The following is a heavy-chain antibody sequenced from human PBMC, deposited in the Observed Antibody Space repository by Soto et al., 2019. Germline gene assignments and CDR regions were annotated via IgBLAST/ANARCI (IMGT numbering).Heavy chain of an antibody. V-gene: IGHV1-69*06. Sequence: SVKVSCKASGDTFTMYAISWVRQAPGEGLEWMGGIIPVFGKPNYAQKFQGRVTITADKSTNTAYMEVSSLRAEDTSVYSCATAYHDYSGYIFSYFVYWGQGTLVTVSS. CDR1: GDTFTMYA. J-gene: IGHJ4*02. D-gene: IGHD3-22*01. CDR3: ATAYHDYSGYIFSYFVY. CDR2: IIPVFGKP.